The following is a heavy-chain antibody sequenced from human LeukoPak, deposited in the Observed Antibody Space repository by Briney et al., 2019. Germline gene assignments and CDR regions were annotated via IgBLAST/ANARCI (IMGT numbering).Heavy chain of an antibody. CDR1: GFTFSSYG. Sequence: PGGSLRLSCAASGFTFSSYGMHWVRQAPGKGLEWVAFIRYDGSNKYYADSVKGRFTISRDNSKNTLYLQMNSLRAEDTAVYYCAKWGYGDYVKSPNWFDPWGQGTLVTVSS. J-gene: IGHJ5*02. CDR2: IRYDGSNK. D-gene: IGHD4-17*01. V-gene: IGHV3-30*02. CDR3: AKWGYGDYVKSPNWFDP.